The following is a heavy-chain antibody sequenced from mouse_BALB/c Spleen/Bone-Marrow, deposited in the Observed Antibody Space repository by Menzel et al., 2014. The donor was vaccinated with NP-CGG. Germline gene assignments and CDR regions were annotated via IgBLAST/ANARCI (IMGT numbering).Heavy chain of an antibody. CDR1: GYSFISYW. J-gene: IGHJ3*01. CDR2: IYPGNSDA. V-gene: IGHV1-5*01. Sequence: AQLQQSGTVLARPGASVKMSCKASGYSFISYWMHWVKQRPGQGLEWIGAIYPGNSDASYNQKVKGKAKLTAVTSASTAYMELISLTNEDSAVYYCTRWGVYDYDGGFAYWGQGTLVTVSA. CDR3: TRWGVYDYDGGFAY. D-gene: IGHD2-4*01.